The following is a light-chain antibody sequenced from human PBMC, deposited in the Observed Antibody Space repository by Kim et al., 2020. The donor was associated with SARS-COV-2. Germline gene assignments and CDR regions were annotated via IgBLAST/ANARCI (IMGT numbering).Light chain of an antibody. V-gene: IGLV3-19*01. CDR2: GEN. Sequence: SSELTQDPAVSVALGQTVRITCQGDSLRSYYATWYQQKPGQAPILVLYGENNRPSGIPDRFSGSSSGNTASLTITGTQAGDEADYYCNSRDSNDNVVFGG. CDR1: SLRSYY. CDR3: NSRDSNDNVV. J-gene: IGLJ2*01.